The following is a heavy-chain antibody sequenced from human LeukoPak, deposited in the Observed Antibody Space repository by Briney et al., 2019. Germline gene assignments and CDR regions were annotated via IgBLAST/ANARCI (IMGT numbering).Heavy chain of an antibody. CDR2: IYYSGST. CDR3: ARVFRGLFDFWSGYSYNWFDP. J-gene: IGHJ5*02. V-gene: IGHV4-4*02. Sequence: SETLSLTCAVSGGSISSSNWWSWVRQPPGKGLEWIGYIYYSGSTNYNPSLKSRVTISVDTSKNQFSLKLSSVTAADTAVYYCARVFRGLFDFWSGYSYNWFDPWGQGTLVTVSS. CDR1: GGSISSSNW. D-gene: IGHD3-3*01.